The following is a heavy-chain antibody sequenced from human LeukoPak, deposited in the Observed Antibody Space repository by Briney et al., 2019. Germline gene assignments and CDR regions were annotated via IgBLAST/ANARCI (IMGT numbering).Heavy chain of an antibody. CDR1: GFTLTNYA. D-gene: IGHD6-6*01. CDR2: ISGNGIST. Sequence: GGSLRLSCAASGFTLTNYAMSWVRQAPGKVLEGVSGISGNGISTYYADSVKGRFTISRDNSKMTLYLQMYSLRAADTALYYCAKDPSWHYYYYYSMDVWGKGTTVTVSS. V-gene: IGHV3-23*01. CDR3: AKDPSWHYYYYYSMDV. J-gene: IGHJ6*03.